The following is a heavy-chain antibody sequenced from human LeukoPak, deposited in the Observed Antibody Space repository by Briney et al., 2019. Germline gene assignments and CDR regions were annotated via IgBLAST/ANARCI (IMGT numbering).Heavy chain of an antibody. CDR1: GFTFSSYW. CDR2: IKQDGSAK. D-gene: IGHD2-15*01. Sequence: GGSLRLSCAASGFTFSSYWMTWVRQAPGKGLEWVANIKQDGSAKYYVDSVKGRFTISRDNAKNSLFLQMSSLRVEDTAVYYCAGGQGWLLDYWGQGTLVTASS. J-gene: IGHJ4*02. CDR3: AGGQGWLLDY. V-gene: IGHV3-7*05.